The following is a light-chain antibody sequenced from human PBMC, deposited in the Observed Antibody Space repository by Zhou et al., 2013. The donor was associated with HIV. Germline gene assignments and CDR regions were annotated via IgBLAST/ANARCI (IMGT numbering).Light chain of an antibody. Sequence: DIQMTQSPSSLSASVGDRVTITCRASQGIRNDLNWYRQKPGKAPKRLIYSASSLQSGVPSRFSGSASGTEFTLTISSLQLEDFATYYCLQHNSLPQTFGQGTKVEIK. J-gene: IGKJ1*01. CDR2: SAS. V-gene: IGKV1-17*01. CDR3: LQHNSLPQT. CDR1: QGIRND.